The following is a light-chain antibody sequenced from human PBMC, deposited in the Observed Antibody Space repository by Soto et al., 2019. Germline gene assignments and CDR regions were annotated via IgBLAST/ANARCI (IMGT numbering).Light chain of an antibody. V-gene: IGKV1D-12*01. J-gene: IGKJ2*01. Sequence: DIQLTQSPSSVSASVGDTVTITCRASQDISSWLAWYQQRPGKAPKLLIYATSNLQSGVPSRFSGSGSGTDFTLTITSLPPEDFASYYCQQADTFPYTFGQGTKLEVK. CDR3: QQADTFPYT. CDR1: QDISSW. CDR2: ATS.